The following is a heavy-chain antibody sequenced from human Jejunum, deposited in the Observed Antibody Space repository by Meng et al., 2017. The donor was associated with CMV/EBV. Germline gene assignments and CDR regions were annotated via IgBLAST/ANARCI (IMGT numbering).Heavy chain of an antibody. J-gene: IGHJ4*02. CDR2: IKSNTYGGTT. CDR3: TTVGPYSRSVY. V-gene: IGHV3-15*07. D-gene: IGHD1-14*01. CDR1: GFTFGNAW. Sequence: CAASGFTFGNAWMNWVRQAPGKGLEWVGHIKSNTYGGTTDYAAPVKGRFTISRDDSKNTLYLQMNSLKTEDTAVYYCTTVGPYSRSVYWGQGTLVTVSS.